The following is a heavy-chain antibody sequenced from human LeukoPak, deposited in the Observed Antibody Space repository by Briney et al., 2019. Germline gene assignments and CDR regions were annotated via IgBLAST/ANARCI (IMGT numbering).Heavy chain of an antibody. CDR2: TSFDGGNE. V-gene: IGHV3-30*14. CDR1: GFTFSSYA. CDR3: ARADSTFVTGGGIDV. Sequence: GGSLRLSCAASGFTFSSYAMHWVRQAPGKGLEWVAWTSFDGGNEFYGDSVKGRFSISRDNSKNTLFLQMNSLTVEDTAVFYCARADSTFVTGGGIDVWGQGTTVTV. D-gene: IGHD2/OR15-2a*01. J-gene: IGHJ6*02.